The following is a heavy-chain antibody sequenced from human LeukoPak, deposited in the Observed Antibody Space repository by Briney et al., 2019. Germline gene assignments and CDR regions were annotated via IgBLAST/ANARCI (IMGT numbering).Heavy chain of an antibody. J-gene: IGHJ4*02. Sequence: PGGSLRLSCAASGFTFSSYSMNWVRQAPANGLEWVSSISSSSSYIYYADSVKGRFTISRDNAKNSLYLQMNSLRAEDTAVYYCARDGRENYYYDSSGYYIDYWGQGTLVTVSS. V-gene: IGHV3-21*01. CDR1: GFTFSSYS. CDR2: ISSSSSYI. CDR3: ARDGRENYYYDSSGYYIDY. D-gene: IGHD3-22*01.